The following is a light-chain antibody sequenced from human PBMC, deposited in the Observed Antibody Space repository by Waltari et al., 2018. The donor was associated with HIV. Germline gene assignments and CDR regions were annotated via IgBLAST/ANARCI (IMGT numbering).Light chain of an antibody. CDR2: EVS. J-gene: IGLJ2*01. CDR1: ASDIGTYNL. CDR3: CSYGSTSVV. V-gene: IGLV2-23*02. Sequence: QSALTQPASVSGSPGQSITISCTGTASDIGTYNLVSWYQQLPGKAPKVMIYEVSKRPSGVSNRFSGSKSGNTASLTISGLQAEDEADYYCCSYGSTSVVFGGGTKLTVL.